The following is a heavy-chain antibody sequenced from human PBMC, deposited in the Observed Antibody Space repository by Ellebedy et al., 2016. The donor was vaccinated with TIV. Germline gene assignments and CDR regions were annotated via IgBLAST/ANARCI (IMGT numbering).Heavy chain of an antibody. V-gene: IGHV4-39*01. CDR3: ARLTSGYYANFDY. CDR1: GGSIGSGRNY. J-gene: IGHJ4*02. Sequence: GSLRLXCSVSGGSIGSGRNYWGWIRQPPGKGLEWIGSMVDFGNTYYTPSLKSRVSISTDKSKKQFSLHLGSVTAADTAVYYCARLTSGYYANFDYWGQGTLVTVSS. D-gene: IGHD3-3*01. CDR2: MVDFGNT.